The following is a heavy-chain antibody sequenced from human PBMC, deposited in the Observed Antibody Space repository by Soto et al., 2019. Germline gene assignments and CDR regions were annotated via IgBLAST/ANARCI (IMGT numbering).Heavy chain of an antibody. CDR3: VRGGLLQNPGSDY. D-gene: IGHD2-21*01. J-gene: IGHJ4*02. Sequence: GGSLRLSCAASGFSFSSHAMHWVRQPPGKGLEWVAVISYHGVNKYYGDAVRGRFTISRDNSKNTVYLQLDRLGTDDTGAYHCVRGGLLQNPGSDYWGQGILVTVSS. CDR2: ISYHGVNK. V-gene: IGHV3-30*03. CDR1: GFSFSSHA.